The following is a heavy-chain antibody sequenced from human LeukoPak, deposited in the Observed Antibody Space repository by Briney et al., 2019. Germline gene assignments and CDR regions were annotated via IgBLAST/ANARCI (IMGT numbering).Heavy chain of an antibody. J-gene: IGHJ4*02. CDR1: GCSFTSYW. D-gene: IGHD5-12*01. Sequence: GESLQISCKGSGCSFTSYWIGWVRQMPGKGLAWMGIIYPGDSDTRYSPALQGQVTISADKSISTAYLQWISLKASDTAMYYCARRITARGYSGYNLGYYFDYWGQGTLVTVSS. V-gene: IGHV5-51*01. CDR2: IYPGDSDT. CDR3: ARRITARGYSGYNLGYYFDY.